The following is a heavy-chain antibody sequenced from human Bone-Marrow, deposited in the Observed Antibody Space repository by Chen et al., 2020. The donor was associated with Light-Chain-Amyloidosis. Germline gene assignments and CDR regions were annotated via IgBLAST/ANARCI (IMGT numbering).Heavy chain of an antibody. V-gene: IGHV3-23*04. CDR2: ISGSGCSR. CDR1: GFAFSSYA. D-gene: IGHD3-9*01. CDR3: AKDISYDDILPGYPADAFDI. J-gene: IGHJ3*02. Sequence: EVQLVESGGGLLQRGGYLRLSCAASGFAFSSYAMSWVRQAPGKGLEGVSTISGSGCSRYYGASVKGRLTISRDNSKNALFLQMNSLRAEDTAVYYCAKDISYDDILPGYPADAFDIWGQGTMVTVSS.